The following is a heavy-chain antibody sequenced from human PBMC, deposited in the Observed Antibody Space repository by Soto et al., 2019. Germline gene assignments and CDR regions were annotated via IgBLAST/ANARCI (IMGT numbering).Heavy chain of an antibody. CDR1: GFTFTNYG. CDR2: ISYDGSHN. J-gene: IGHJ4*02. Sequence: QVQLVESGGGVVQPGRSLRLSCAASGFTFTNYGMHWVRHTPGKGLEWLAVISYDGSHNLHADSVKGRFTISRDNSKNTVSLQMNSLRPEDTAVYYCAKDLGPDGSASHPYFWGQGTLVTVSS. D-gene: IGHD3-10*01. V-gene: IGHV3-30*18. CDR3: AKDLGPDGSASHPYF.